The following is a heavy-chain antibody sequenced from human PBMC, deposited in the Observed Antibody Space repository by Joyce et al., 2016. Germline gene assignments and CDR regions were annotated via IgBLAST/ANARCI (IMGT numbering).Heavy chain of an antibody. D-gene: IGHD6-13*01. V-gene: IGHV3-30*03. CDR3: ARALGWDSNSCHDY. Sequence: QVQLVESGGGVVQPGRSLRLSCSASGFTFSNYGMHWVRQAPGNGLEWVAVISYDGSNKYYVDSVKGRFTISRDNSKNTLYLQMNSLRPEDTAVYYCARALGWDSNSCHDYWGQGTLVTVSS. CDR1: GFTFSNYG. J-gene: IGHJ4*02. CDR2: ISYDGSNK.